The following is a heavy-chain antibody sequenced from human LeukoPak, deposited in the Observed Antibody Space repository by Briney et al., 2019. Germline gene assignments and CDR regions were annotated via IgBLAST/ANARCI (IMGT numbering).Heavy chain of an antibody. CDR3: ARYIETPRRDLDY. Sequence: GGSLRLSCAASGFTLSSYWMSWVRQAPGEGLEWVARIKQDGSEKHYVDSVKGRFTISRDNAKNSVYLQMNTLRAEDTAVYYCARYIETPRRDLDYWGQGTPVTVSS. CDR1: GFTLSSYW. V-gene: IGHV3-7*01. CDR2: IKQDGSEK. J-gene: IGHJ4*02. D-gene: IGHD4-23*01.